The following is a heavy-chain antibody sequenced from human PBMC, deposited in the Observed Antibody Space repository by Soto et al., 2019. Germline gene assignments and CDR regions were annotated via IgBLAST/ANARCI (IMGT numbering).Heavy chain of an antibody. CDR3: ARVERGTATTVVDAFDI. J-gene: IGHJ3*02. CDR2: VCHSGST. Sequence: SETLSLTCAVSGDSITTTYCWSWVRQPPGKGLEWIGEVCHSGSTNYNPSLKSRVTISVDKSKIQFSLRLSSVTAADTALYYCARVERGTATTVVDAFDIWGPGTMVTVSS. D-gene: IGHD1-1*01. V-gene: IGHV4-4*02. CDR1: GDSITTTYC.